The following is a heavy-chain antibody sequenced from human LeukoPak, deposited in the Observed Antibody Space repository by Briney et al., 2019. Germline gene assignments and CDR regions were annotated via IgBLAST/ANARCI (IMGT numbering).Heavy chain of an antibody. CDR3: ARERREQLLPPYTRSVTYFDY. CDR1: GGSISSSSYY. V-gene: IGHV4-39*07. J-gene: IGHJ4*02. Sequence: TSETLSLTCTVSGGSISSSSYYWGWIRQPPGKGLEWIGGITYSGSTYYNPSLKRRVTISIDTSKNQFSLKLSSVTAADTAVYYCARERREQLLPPYTRSVTYFDYWGQGTLVTVSS. CDR2: ITYSGST. D-gene: IGHD2-2*01.